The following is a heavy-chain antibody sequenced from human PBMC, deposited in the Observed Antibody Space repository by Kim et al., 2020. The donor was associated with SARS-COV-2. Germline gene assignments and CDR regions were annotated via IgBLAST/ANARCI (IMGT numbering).Heavy chain of an antibody. J-gene: IGHJ6*02. V-gene: IGHV4-59*01. CDR3: ARAHAHYDFWSGPSYGMDV. Sequence: RVTLSVDTSKNQFSLKLSSVTAADTAVYYCARAHAHYDFWSGPSYGMDVWGQGTTVTVSS. D-gene: IGHD3-3*01.